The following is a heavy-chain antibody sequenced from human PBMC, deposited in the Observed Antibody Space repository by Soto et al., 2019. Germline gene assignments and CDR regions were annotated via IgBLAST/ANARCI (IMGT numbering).Heavy chain of an antibody. CDR1: GGSISSYY. D-gene: IGHD6-13*01. V-gene: IGHV4-59*01. Sequence: PSETLSLTCTVSGGSISSYYWSWIRQPPGKGLEWIGYIYYSGSTNYNPSLKSRVTISVDTSKNQFSLKLSSVTAADTAVYYCASEEGSSWYAIDYWGQGTLVTVSS. CDR2: IYYSGST. J-gene: IGHJ4*02. CDR3: ASEEGSSWYAIDY.